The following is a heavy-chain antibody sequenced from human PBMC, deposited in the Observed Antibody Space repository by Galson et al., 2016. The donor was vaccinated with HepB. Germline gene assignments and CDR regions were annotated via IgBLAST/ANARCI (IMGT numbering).Heavy chain of an antibody. Sequence: SVKVSCKASSGGTFSNNAISWVRQAPGQGLEWMGGIIPIFDITNYAQKFQCTVTITADESTSTAYMELSSLTSDDTAVYYCAKDLKAVTGTRSTINYGMDVWGQGTTVTVSS. CDR1: GGTFSNNA. V-gene: IGHV1-69*13. D-gene: IGHD6-19*01. CDR2: IIPIFDIT. CDR3: AKDLKAVTGTRSTINYGMDV. J-gene: IGHJ6*02.